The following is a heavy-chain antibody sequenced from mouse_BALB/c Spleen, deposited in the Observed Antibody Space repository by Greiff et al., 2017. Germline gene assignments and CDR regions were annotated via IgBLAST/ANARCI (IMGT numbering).Heavy chain of an antibody. V-gene: IGHV1-18*01. CDR3: ASKNLRYYGSSLDY. D-gene: IGHD1-1*01. J-gene: IGHJ2*01. CDR2: INPNNGGT. Sequence: EVKLMESGPELVKPGASVKISCKTSGYTFTEYTMHWVKQSHGKSLEWIGGINPNNGGTSYNQKFKGKATLTVDKSSSTAYMELRSLTSEDSAVYYCASKNLRYYGSSLDYWGQGTTLTVSS. CDR1: GYTFTEYT.